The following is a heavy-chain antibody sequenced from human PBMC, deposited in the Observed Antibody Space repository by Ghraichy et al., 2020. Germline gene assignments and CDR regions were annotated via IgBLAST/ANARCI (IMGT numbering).Heavy chain of an antibody. D-gene: IGHD3-9*01. Sequence: GGSLRLSCAASGFTFSDYAMSWVRQAPGKGLECVSLISSSGINTYYTDSLKGRFTISRDNSKNVLYLQMNNLRAEDTALYYCAKNAISRAPGDYWGQGTLVTVSS. CDR1: GFTFSDYA. CDR3: AKNAISRAPGDY. J-gene: IGHJ4*02. CDR2: ISSSGINT. V-gene: IGHV3-23*01.